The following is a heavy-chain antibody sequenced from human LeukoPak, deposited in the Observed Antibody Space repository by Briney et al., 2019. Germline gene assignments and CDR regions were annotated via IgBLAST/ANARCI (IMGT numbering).Heavy chain of an antibody. V-gene: IGHV1-2*02. J-gene: IGHJ4*02. CDR1: GYTFTDYY. D-gene: IGHD5-24*01. CDR3: ARDKVGDGYNKFDY. CDR2: FNLKKGVT. Sequence: GASVKVSYKASGYTFTDYYIQWVRQAPGQGLEWWGWFNLKKGVTNYSQKFQGRVTMTRDTSISTGHMELSRLRPDDTANYYCARDKVGDGYNKFDYWGQGTLVTVSS.